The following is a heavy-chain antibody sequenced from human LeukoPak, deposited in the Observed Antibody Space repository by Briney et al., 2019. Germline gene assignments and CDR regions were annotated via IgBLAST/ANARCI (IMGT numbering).Heavy chain of an antibody. CDR1: GFTVSSNY. CDR3: AGSYGSGSKGFDY. J-gene: IGHJ4*02. Sequence: GGSLRLSCAASGFTVSSNYMSWVRQAPGKGLEWVSVIYSGGSTYYADSVKGRFTISRDNSKNTLYLQMNSLRAEDTAVYYCAGSYGSGSKGFDYWGQGTLVTVSS. V-gene: IGHV3-66*01. D-gene: IGHD3-10*01. CDR2: IYSGGST.